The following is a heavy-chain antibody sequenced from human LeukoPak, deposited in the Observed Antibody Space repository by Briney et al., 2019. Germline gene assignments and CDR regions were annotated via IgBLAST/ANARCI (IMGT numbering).Heavy chain of an antibody. CDR1: GGSISSYY. CDR3: ARGRITIFGVVTGAFDI. J-gene: IGHJ3*02. CDR2: IYYSGST. D-gene: IGHD3-3*01. Sequence: SETLSLTCTVSGGSISSYYWSWIRQPPGKGLEWIGYIYYSGSTNYNPSLKSRVTISVDTSKNQFSLKLSSVTAADTAVYYCARGRITIFGVVTGAFDIWGQGTMVTVSS. V-gene: IGHV4-59*01.